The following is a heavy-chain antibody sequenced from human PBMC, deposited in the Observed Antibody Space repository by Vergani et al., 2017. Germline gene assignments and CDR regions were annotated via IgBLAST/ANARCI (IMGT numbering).Heavy chain of an antibody. D-gene: IGHD5-12*01. CDR2: IYYSGST. J-gene: IGHJ4*02. CDR3: ARGATAGGYFDY. V-gene: IGHV4-59*12. Sequence: QVQLPESGPGLVKPSETLSLPCTVSGGSISSYYWSWIRQPPGKGLEWIGYIYYSGSTYYNPSLKSRVTISVDTSKNQFSLKLSSVTAADTAVYYCARGATAGGYFDYWGQGTLVTVSS. CDR1: GGSISSYY.